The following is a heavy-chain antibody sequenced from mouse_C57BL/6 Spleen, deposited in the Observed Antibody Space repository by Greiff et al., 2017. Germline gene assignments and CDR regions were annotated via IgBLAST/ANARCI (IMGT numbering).Heavy chain of an antibody. CDR2: IYPGDGDT. J-gene: IGHJ2*01. CDR1: GYAFSSSW. Sequence: VQLQQSGPELVKPGASVKISCKASGYAFSSSWMNWVKQRPGKGLEWIGRIYPGDGDTNYNGKFKGKATLTADKSSSTAYMQLSSLTSEDSAVYFFARQLRPPGYFDYWGQGTTLTVSS. D-gene: IGHD3-2*02. CDR3: ARQLRPPGYFDY. V-gene: IGHV1-82*01.